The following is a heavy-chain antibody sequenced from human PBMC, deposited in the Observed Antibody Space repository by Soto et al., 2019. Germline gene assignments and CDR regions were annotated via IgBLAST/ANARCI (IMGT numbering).Heavy chain of an antibody. Sequence: SETLSLTCAVYGGSFSGYYWSWIRQPPGKGLEWIGEINHSGSTNYNPSLKSRVTISVDTSKNQLSLKLSSVTAADTAVYYCARGIRRPLRAYYYYMDVWGKGTTVTVSS. D-gene: IGHD2-2*02. CDR2: INHSGST. V-gene: IGHV4-34*01. CDR3: ARGIRRPLRAYYYYMDV. CDR1: GGSFSGYY. J-gene: IGHJ6*03.